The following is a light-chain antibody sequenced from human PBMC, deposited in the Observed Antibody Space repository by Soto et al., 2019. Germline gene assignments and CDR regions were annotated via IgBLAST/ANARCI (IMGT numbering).Light chain of an antibody. V-gene: IGKV3-15*01. CDR2: GAS. Sequence: EIVMTQSPATLSVSPGERATLSCRASQSVTSNLAWYQQKPGQAPRLLIYGASTRATGIPARFSGSGSGTEFTLTISSLLSEDVAVYYCQQYYSTPWTFGQGTKVEVK. CDR1: QSVTSN. CDR3: QQYYSTPWT. J-gene: IGKJ1*01.